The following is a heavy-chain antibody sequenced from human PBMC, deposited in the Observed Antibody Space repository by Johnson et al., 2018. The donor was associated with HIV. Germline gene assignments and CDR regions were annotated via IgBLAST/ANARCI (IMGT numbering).Heavy chain of an antibody. CDR1: GFTFSTYW. J-gene: IGHJ3*02. D-gene: IGHD6-19*01. CDR3: ARGKKQWLDADAFDI. CDR2: INSDGSST. Sequence: VQLVESGGGLVQPGGSLRLSCAASGFTFSTYWMHWVRQAPGKGLVWVSRINSDGSSTSYADSVKGRFTISRDNATNTLYLPMNRLRAEDPAVYYCARGKKQWLDADAFDIWGQGTMVTVSS. V-gene: IGHV3-74*02.